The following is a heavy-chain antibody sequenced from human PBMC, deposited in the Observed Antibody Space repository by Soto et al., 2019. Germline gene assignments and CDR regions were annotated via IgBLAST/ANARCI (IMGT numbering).Heavy chain of an antibody. V-gene: IGHV3-7*01. CDR1: GFTFSSYW. CDR2: IKQDGSEK. Sequence: EVQLVESGGGLVQPGGSLRLSCAASGFTFSSYWMSWVRQAPGKGLEWVANIKQDGSEKYYEDSVKGRFTISRDTAKNSLFLQMNSLRAEDTAVYYCARGAKYRSGWYPPWEPPDYLGQGTLVTVSS. CDR3: ARGAKYRSGWYPPWEPPDY. J-gene: IGHJ4*02. D-gene: IGHD6-19*01.